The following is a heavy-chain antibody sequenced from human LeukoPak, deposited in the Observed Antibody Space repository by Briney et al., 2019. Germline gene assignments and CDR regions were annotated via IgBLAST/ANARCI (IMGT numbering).Heavy chain of an antibody. D-gene: IGHD3-22*01. V-gene: IGHV1-69*13. CDR3: ARALARNYYDSSGYLPKGYYGMDV. CDR1: GGTFSSYA. J-gene: IGHJ6*02. CDR2: IIPIFGTA. Sequence: GASVKVSCKASGGTFSSYAISWVRQAPGQGLEWMGGIIPIFGTANYAQKFQGRVTITADESTSTAYMGLSSLRSEDTAVYYCARALARNYYDSSGYLPKGYYGMDVWGQGTTVTVSS.